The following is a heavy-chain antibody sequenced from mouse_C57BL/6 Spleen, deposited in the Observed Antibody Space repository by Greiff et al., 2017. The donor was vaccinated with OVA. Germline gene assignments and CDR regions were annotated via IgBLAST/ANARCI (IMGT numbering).Heavy chain of an antibody. CDR3: ASIYYRAY. CDR2: ISYDGSN. Sequence: EVQLVESGPGLVKPSQSLSLTCSVTGYSITSGYYWNWIRQFPGNKLEWMGYISYDGSNNYNPSLKNRISITRDTSKNQFFLKLNSVTTEDTATYYCASIYYRAYWGQGTLVTVSA. V-gene: IGHV3-6*01. CDR1: GYSITSGYY. J-gene: IGHJ3*01. D-gene: IGHD1-1*01.